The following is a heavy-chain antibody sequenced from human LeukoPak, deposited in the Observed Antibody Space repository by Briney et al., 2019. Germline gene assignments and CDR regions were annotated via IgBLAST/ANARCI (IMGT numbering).Heavy chain of an antibody. CDR1: GFTFSSYW. D-gene: IGHD2-15*01. CDR2: IKQDGSEK. CDR3: ARDSPILGKDLDY. J-gene: IGHJ4*02. Sequence: PGGSLRLSCAASGFTFSSYWMSWVRQAPGKGLEWVANIKQDGSEKYYVDSVKGRFTISRDNAKNSLYLQMNSLRAEDTAVYYCARDSPILGKDLDYWGQGTLVTVSS. V-gene: IGHV3-7*01.